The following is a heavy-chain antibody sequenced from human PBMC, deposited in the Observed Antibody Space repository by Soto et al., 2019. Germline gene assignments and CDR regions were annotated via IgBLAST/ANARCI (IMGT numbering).Heavy chain of an antibody. CDR1: GYTFTSYA. D-gene: IGHD2-15*01. V-gene: IGHV1-3*01. CDR3: ARARAYCSGGSCYWFDP. Sequence: GASVKVSCKASGYTFTSYAMHWVRQAPGQRLEWMGWINAGNGNTKYSQKFQGRVTITRDTSASTAYMELSSLRSEDTAVYYCARARAYCSGGSCYWFDPWGQGTLVTVSS. CDR2: INAGNGNT. J-gene: IGHJ5*02.